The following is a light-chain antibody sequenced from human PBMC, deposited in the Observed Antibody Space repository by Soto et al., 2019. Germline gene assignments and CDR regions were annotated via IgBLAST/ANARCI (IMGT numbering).Light chain of an antibody. J-gene: IGKJ4*01. V-gene: IGKV3-20*01. Sequence: EIVLTQSPGTLSLSPGERATLSCRASQSVSSSYLAWYQQKPGQAPRLLIYGSSSRATGIPDRFSGSWSGTDFILTIRRLGLEDFEVYSCNRYGRSGWTFGGGPRV. CDR1: QSVSSSY. CDR2: GSS. CDR3: NRYGRSGWT.